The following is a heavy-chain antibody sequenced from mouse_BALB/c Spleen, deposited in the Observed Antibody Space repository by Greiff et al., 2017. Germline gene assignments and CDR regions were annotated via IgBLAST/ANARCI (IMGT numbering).Heavy chain of an antibody. CDR2: IWGDGST. Sequence: VQLVESGPGLVAPSQSLSITCTVSGFSLTGYGVNWVRQPPGKGLEWLGMIWGDGSTDYNSALKSRLSISKDNSKSQVFLKMNSLQTDDTARYYCAREGVYYDYGFAYWGQGTLVTVSA. J-gene: IGHJ3*01. CDR1: GFSLTGYG. D-gene: IGHD2-4*01. V-gene: IGHV2-6-7*01. CDR3: AREGVYYDYGFAY.